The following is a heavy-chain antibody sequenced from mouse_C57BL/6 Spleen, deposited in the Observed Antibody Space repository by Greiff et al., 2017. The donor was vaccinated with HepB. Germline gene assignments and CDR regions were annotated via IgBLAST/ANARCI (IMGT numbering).Heavy chain of an antibody. Sequence: EVQLQQSGPELVKPGASVKISCKASGYTFTDYYMNWVKQSHGKSLEWIGDINPNNGGTSYNQKFKGKATLTVDKSSSTAYMELRSLTSEDSAVYYCARGEGYYVSSYYFDYWGQGTTLTVSS. D-gene: IGHD1-1*01. J-gene: IGHJ2*01. CDR1: GYTFTDYY. CDR3: ARGEGYYVSSYYFDY. CDR2: INPNNGGT. V-gene: IGHV1-26*01.